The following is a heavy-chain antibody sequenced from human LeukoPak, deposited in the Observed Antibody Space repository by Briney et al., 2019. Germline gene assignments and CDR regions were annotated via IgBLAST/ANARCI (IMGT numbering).Heavy chain of an antibody. Sequence: PGGSLRISCAASGFSFNAYAMTWVRQAPGKGLEWVSSVSKTGRTTYYTDSVKGRFTISRDNSKNTLHLQMNRLRAEDTALYFCAKDLDNTDSYFYFDSWGLGTLVTVSS. V-gene: IGHV3-23*01. CDR2: VSKTGRTT. J-gene: IGHJ4*02. CDR3: AKDLDNTDSYFYFDS. D-gene: IGHD2-21*02. CDR1: GFSFNAYA.